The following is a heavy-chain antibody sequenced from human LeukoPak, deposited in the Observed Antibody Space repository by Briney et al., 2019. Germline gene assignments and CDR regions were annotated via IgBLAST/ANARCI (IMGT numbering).Heavy chain of an antibody. J-gene: IGHJ6*02. CDR1: GYTLTELP. CDR3: ATAYGSGRDYYGMDV. D-gene: IGHD3-10*01. Sequence: GASVKVSCKVSGYTLTELPMHWVRQAPGKGLEWMGGFDYEDDETTYAQKFQGRVTMTEDTSTDTAYMGLSSLRSEDTAVYYCATAYGSGRDYYGMDVWGQGTTVTVSS. V-gene: IGHV1-24*01. CDR2: FDYEDDET.